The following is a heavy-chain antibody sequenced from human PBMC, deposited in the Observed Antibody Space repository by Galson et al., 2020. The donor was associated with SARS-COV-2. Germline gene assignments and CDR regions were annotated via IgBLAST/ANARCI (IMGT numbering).Heavy chain of an antibody. Sequence: SETLSLTCAVYGGSFSGYYWTWIRQPPGKGLEWIGEINHSGSSNYNPSLKSRVTMSVDTSKNQFSLKLSSVTAADTGVYYCAKRNELVWLGQLLRSNYTYGMDVWGQGTTVTVSS. J-gene: IGHJ6*02. V-gene: IGHV4-34*01. D-gene: IGHD3-10*01. CDR3: AKRNELVWLGQLLRSNYTYGMDV. CDR2: INHSGSS. CDR1: GGSFSGYY.